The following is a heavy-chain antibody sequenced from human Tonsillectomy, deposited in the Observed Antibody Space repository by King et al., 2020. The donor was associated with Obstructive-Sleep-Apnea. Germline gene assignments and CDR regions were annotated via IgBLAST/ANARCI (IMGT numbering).Heavy chain of an antibody. CDR1: GGSISSGDYF. V-gene: IGHV4-30-4*01. J-gene: IGHJ5*02. Sequence: QVQLQESGPGLVKPSQTLSLTCTVSGGSISSGDYFWSWIRQPPGKGLEWIGHIYYSGSTYYNPSLKSRLIIAVDTSINLFSLKLNSVIAADTAVYFCARVERATYYYDSSGYPNWFDPWGQGTLVTVSS. D-gene: IGHD3-22*01. CDR2: IYYSGST. CDR3: ARVERATYYYDSSGYPNWFDP.